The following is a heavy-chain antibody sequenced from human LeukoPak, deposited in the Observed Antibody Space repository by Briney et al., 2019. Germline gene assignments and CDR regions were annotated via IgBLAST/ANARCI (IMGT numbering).Heavy chain of an antibody. J-gene: IGHJ6*02. CDR1: GGSISSGGYY. CDR2: IYYSGST. D-gene: IGHD3-10*01. Sequence: PSETLSLTCTVSGGSISSGGYYWSWIRQHPGKGLEWIGYIYYSGSTYYNPSLKSRVTISVDTSKNQFSLKLSSVTAADTAVYYRAREVGHYYGSGSYYPLSYYYGMDVWGQGTTVTVSS. CDR3: AREVGHYYGSGSYYPLSYYYGMDV. V-gene: IGHV4-31*03.